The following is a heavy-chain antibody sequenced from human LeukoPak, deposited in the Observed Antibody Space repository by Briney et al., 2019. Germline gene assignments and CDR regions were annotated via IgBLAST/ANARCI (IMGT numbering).Heavy chain of an antibody. CDR1: GFTFDDYA. CDR2: ISWNSGSI. Sequence: PGRSLRLSCAASGFTFDDYAMHWVRQAPGKGLEWVSGISWNSGSIGYADSVKGRFTVSRDNAKNSLYLQMNSLRAEDTALYYCAKDVFKVGATGFDYWGQGTLVTVSS. D-gene: IGHD1-26*01. V-gene: IGHV3-9*01. J-gene: IGHJ4*02. CDR3: AKDVFKVGATGFDY.